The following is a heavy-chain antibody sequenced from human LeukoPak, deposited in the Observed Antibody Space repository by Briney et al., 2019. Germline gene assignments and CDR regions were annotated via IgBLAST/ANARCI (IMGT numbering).Heavy chain of an antibody. J-gene: IGHJ3*02. CDR3: ARDRVTRPSDAFDI. V-gene: IGHV3-21*01. D-gene: IGHD4-11*01. CDR2: ISSSSSYI. Sequence: PGGSLRLSCAASGFTFSSYSMNWVRQAPGEGLEWVXSISSSSSYIYYADSVKGRFTISRDNAKNSLYLQMNSLRAEDTAVYYCARDRVTRPSDAFDIWGQGTMVTVSS. CDR1: GFTFSSYS.